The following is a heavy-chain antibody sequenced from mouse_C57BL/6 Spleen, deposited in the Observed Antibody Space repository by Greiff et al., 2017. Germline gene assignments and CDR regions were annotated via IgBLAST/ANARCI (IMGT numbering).Heavy chain of an antibody. J-gene: IGHJ3*01. CDR2: INPNNGVT. Sequence: VQLQQSGPELVKPGASVKISCKASGYTFTDYYMNWVKQSHGQSLEWIGDINPNNGVTSYNKKFTGKATLTVDKSSSTAYMEHRSLTSEDTAVYYLARERGYGKPLAYWGQGTLVTVSA. V-gene: IGHV1-26*01. CDR1: GYTFTDYY. CDR3: ARERGYGKPLAY. D-gene: IGHD2-1*01.